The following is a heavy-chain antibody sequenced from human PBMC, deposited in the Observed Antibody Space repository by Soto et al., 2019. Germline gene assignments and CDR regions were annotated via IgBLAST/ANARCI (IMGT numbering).Heavy chain of an antibody. Sequence: PGGSLRLSCAASGFTFSSYGMHWVRQAPGKGLEWVAVISYDGSNKYYADSVKGRFTISRDNSKNTLYLQMNSLRAEDTAVYYCAKASIPFTGWFDPWGQGTPVTVSS. D-gene: IGHD3-16*01. V-gene: IGHV3-30*18. J-gene: IGHJ5*02. CDR3: AKASIPFTGWFDP. CDR2: ISYDGSNK. CDR1: GFTFSSYG.